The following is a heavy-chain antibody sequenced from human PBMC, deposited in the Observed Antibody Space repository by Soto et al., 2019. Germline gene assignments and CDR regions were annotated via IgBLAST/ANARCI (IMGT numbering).Heavy chain of an antibody. J-gene: IGHJ4*02. CDR1: GYSFAGYW. V-gene: IGHV5-10-1*01. CDR3: ARQTYCSSTSCYTVDS. CDR2: IDPSDSQT. D-gene: IGHD2-2*02. Sequence: PGESLKISCKGSGYSFAGYWITWVRQKPGKVLEWMGRIDPSDSQTYYSPSFRGHVTISVTKSITTVFLQWSSLRASDTAMYYCARQTYCSSTSCYTVDSWGQGTLVTVSS.